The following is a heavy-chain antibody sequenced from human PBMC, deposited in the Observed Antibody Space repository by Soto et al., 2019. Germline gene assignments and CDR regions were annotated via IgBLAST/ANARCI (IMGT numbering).Heavy chain of an antibody. D-gene: IGHD3-22*01. V-gene: IGHV3-48*02. CDR1: GFTFSSYS. Sequence: GGSLRLSCAASGFTFSSYSMNWVRQAPGKGLEWVSYISSSSSTIYYADSVKGRFTISRDNAKNSLYLQMNSLRDEDTAVYYCAATYYYDSSGSQPHYWGQGTRVTVSS. CDR3: AATYYYDSSGSQPHY. CDR2: ISSSSSTI. J-gene: IGHJ4*02.